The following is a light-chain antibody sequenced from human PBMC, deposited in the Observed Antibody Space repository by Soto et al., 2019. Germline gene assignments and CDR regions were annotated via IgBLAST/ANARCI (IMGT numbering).Light chain of an antibody. CDR2: EVS. CDR1: SSDVGGYKY. V-gene: IGLV2-8*01. J-gene: IGLJ2*01. Sequence: QSVLTQPPSASGSPGQSVTISCTGTSSDVGGYKYVSWYQQHPGKAPKLMIYEVSKRPSGVPDRFSGSKSGNTAYLTISGLQAEDEADYYCSSYTSSSTLVFGGGTKLTVL. CDR3: SSYTSSSTLV.